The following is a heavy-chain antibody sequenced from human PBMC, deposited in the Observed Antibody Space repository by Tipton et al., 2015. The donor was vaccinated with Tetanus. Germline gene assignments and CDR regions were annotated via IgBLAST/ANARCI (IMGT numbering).Heavy chain of an antibody. J-gene: IGHJ6*02. CDR2: LSFDGTNE. V-gene: IGHV3-30*18. Sequence: QLVQSGGGVVQSGRSLRLSCAASGFTFSDYGMHWVRQAPGKGLEWVAVLSFDGTNEDYADSVKGRFTISRDNSKNTLFLKMNSLRPEDAAVYYCAKSGAQIWSPNHYYYYGLDVWGQGTTVSVSS. CDR1: GFTFSDYG. D-gene: IGHD1-26*01. CDR3: AKSGAQIWSPNHYYYYGLDV.